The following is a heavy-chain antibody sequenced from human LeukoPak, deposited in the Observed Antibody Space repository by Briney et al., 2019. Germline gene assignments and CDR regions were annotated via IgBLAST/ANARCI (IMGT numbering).Heavy chain of an antibody. CDR2: ISSSSSTI. V-gene: IGHV3-48*01. CDR1: GFTFSSYS. Sequence: GGSLRLSCAASGFTFSSYSMNWVRQAPGKGLEWVSYISSSSSTIYCADSVKGRFTISRDNAKNSLYLQMNSLRAEDTAVYYCARVMGIVVVPAAIGDIDYWSQGTLVTVSS. J-gene: IGHJ4*02. D-gene: IGHD2-2*03. CDR3: ARVMGIVVVPAAIGDIDY.